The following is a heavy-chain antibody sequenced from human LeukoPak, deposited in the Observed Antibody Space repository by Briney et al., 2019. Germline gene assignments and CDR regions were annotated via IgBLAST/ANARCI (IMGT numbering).Heavy chain of an antibody. J-gene: IGHJ4*02. V-gene: IGHV3-7*01. Sequence: GGSLRLSCAASGFIFTNYFMSWVRQAPGKGLEWVASIKHDGSEKYYVDSVRGRFTISRDNTMNSLYLQMSSLRAEDTAVYYCATDRGWRTSGYYLYYFEYWGQGTLATYSS. CDR3: ATDRGWRTSGYYLYYFEY. D-gene: IGHD3-3*01. CDR2: IKHDGSEK. CDR1: GFIFTNYF.